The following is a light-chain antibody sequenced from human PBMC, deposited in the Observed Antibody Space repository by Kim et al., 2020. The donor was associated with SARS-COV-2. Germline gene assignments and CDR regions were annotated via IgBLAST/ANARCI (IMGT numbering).Light chain of an antibody. Sequence: GQVFSIACSGRGSNLGNTYASWYRTLPGTAPKLLIYEDDKRPSGIPDQFSGSKSGTSATLAITGLVTGDEAEYYCGAWDTSLDAYVFGPGTKVTVL. CDR1: GSNLGNTY. CDR2: EDD. J-gene: IGLJ1*01. CDR3: GAWDTSLDAYV. V-gene: IGLV1-51*01.